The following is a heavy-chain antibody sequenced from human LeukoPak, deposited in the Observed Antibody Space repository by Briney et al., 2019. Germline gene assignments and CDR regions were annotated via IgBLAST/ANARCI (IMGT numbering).Heavy chain of an antibody. D-gene: IGHD3-3*01. Sequence: KSSETLSLTCTVSGGSISSSSYYWGWIRQPPGKGLEWIGSIYYSGSTYYNPSLKSRVTISVDTSKNQFSLKLSSVTAADTAVYYCARDIDFWSGYPGRYFDLWGRGTLVTVSS. CDR2: IYYSGST. J-gene: IGHJ2*01. V-gene: IGHV4-39*07. CDR3: ARDIDFWSGYPGRYFDL. CDR1: GGSISSSSYY.